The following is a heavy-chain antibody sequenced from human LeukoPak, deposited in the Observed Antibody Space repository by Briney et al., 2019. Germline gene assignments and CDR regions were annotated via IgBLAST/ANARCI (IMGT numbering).Heavy chain of an antibody. Sequence: SETLSLTCTVSGGSISSYYWSWIRQPPGKGLEWIGYIYYSGSTNYNPSLKSRVTISVDTSKNQFSLKLSSVTAADTAVYYCARNTNYYDSSGYYYGAFDIWGQGTMVTVSS. CDR2: IYYSGST. V-gene: IGHV4-59*12. CDR1: GGSISSYY. CDR3: ARNTNYYDSSGYYYGAFDI. J-gene: IGHJ3*02. D-gene: IGHD3-22*01.